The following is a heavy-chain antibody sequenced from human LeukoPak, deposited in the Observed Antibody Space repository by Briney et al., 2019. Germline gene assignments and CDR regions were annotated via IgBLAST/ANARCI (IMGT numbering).Heavy chain of an antibody. CDR3: TRDLPSTVTYYFDY. CDR1: GFTFGDYA. Sequence: GGSLRLSCTASGFTFGDYAMSWFRQAPGKGLEWVGFIRSKAYGGTTEYAASVKGRFTISRDDSKSIAYLQMNRLKTEDTAVYYCTRDLPSTVTYYFDYWGQGTLVTVSS. J-gene: IGHJ4*02. D-gene: IGHD4-17*01. CDR2: IRSKAYGGTT. V-gene: IGHV3-49*03.